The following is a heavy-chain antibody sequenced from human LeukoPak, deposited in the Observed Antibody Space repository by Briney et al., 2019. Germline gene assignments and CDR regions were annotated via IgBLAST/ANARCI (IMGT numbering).Heavy chain of an antibody. CDR1: GGSISTSTYY. D-gene: IGHD6-13*01. Sequence: SETLSLTCTVSGGSISTSTYYWVWIRQPPGKGLEWIGNIYSGGSTYYNASLKSRVTLSVDASKNQFSLRLSSVTAADTAVYYYARLRSSSWYVGDWGQGTLVTVSS. J-gene: IGHJ4*02. CDR3: ARLRSSSWYVGD. CDR2: IYSGGST. V-gene: IGHV4-39*01.